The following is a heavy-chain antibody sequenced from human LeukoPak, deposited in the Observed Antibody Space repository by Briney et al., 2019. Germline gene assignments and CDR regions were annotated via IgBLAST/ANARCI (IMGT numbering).Heavy chain of an antibody. CDR3: VRHPPYYYDRRNAFDI. CDR2: IYYSGST. CDR1: GGSISSYY. V-gene: IGHV4-59*08. Sequence: SETLSLTCTVAGGSISSYYWSWIRQPPGKGLEWIGYIYYSGSTNYNPSLESRVTISVDTPKNQFSLKLSSVTDADTAVYYCVRHPPYYYDRRNAFDIWGQGTMVTVSS. D-gene: IGHD3-22*01. J-gene: IGHJ3*02.